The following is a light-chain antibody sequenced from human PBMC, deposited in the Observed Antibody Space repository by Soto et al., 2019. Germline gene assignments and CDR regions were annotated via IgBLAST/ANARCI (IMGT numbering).Light chain of an antibody. CDR1: EGIRTH. J-gene: IGKJ5*01. CDR2: GAS. Sequence: DIQMTQSPSSLSASVGDSVTITCRASEGIRTHLTWFQQKPGKAPKALIYGASNLRSGVPSRFSGRGSGTEFTLTISSLQPEDFATYYCQQYDIYPMTFGQGTRLEIK. V-gene: IGKV1-16*01. CDR3: QQYDIYPMT.